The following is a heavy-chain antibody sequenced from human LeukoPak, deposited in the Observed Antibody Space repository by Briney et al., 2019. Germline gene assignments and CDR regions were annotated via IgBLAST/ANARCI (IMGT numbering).Heavy chain of an antibody. CDR1: GFTFRNHW. D-gene: IGHD2-2*01. V-gene: IGHV3-7*01. Sequence: PGGSLRLSCTASGFTFRNHWMTWVRQAPGKGLEWVAHIKQDGSERYCVDSVKGRFTISRDNAKNSLYLQMNSLRAEDTAVYYCARAIVVPAAILYYFDYWGQGTLVTVSS. J-gene: IGHJ4*02. CDR2: IKQDGSER. CDR3: ARAIVVPAAILYYFDY.